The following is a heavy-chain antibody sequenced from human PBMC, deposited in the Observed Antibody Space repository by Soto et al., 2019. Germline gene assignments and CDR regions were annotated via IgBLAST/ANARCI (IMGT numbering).Heavy chain of an antibody. V-gene: IGHV3-23*01. Sequence: GGSLRLSCSASGFTFSSYAMTWVRQAPGKGLEWVSIINGGGASAYYADSVKGRFTISRNNSKNTLYLQMNSLRVEDTAIYYCAKEREAGWYYFDFWGQGILVTVSS. D-gene: IGHD6-19*01. CDR3: AKEREAGWYYFDF. J-gene: IGHJ4*02. CDR2: INGGGASA. CDR1: GFTFSSYA.